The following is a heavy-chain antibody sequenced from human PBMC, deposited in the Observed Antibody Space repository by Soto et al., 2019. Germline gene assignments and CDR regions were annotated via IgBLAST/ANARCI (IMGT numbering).Heavy chain of an antibody. V-gene: IGHV4-59*01. CDR2: IYYSGST. CDR1: GGSISSYY. Sequence: SETLSLTCTVSGGSISSYYWSWIRQPPGKGLEWIGYIYYSGSTNYNPSLKSRVTISVDTSKNQFSLKLSSVTAADTAVYYCARARLFVGAYEFDYWGQGTLVTVSS. D-gene: IGHD1-26*01. CDR3: ARARLFVGAYEFDY. J-gene: IGHJ4*02.